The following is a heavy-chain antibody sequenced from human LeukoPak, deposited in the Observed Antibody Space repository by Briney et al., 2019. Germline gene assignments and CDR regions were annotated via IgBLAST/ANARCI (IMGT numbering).Heavy chain of an antibody. V-gene: IGHV1-46*01. CDR1: GYTLTSYY. J-gene: IGHJ4*02. D-gene: IGHD1-1*01. Sequence: ASVKVSCTASGYTLTSYYMHWVRQAPGQGLEWMGIINPSGGSTSYAQKFQGRVTMTRDTSTSTVYMELSSLRSEDTAVYYCAREPPSRGTTGTEWVDYWGQGTLVTVSS. CDR2: INPSGGST. CDR3: AREPPSRGTTGTEWVDY.